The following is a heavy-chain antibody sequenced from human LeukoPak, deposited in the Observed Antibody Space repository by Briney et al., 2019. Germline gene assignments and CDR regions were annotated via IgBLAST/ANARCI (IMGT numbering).Heavy chain of an antibody. CDR1: GFTFSSYA. V-gene: IGHV3-23*01. CDR3: AKMRGIIAAAAIFDY. J-gene: IGHJ4*02. CDR2: ISGSGGST. D-gene: IGHD6-13*01. Sequence: GGSLRLSCAASGFTFSSYAMSWVRQAPGKGLEWVSAISGSGGSTYYADSVKGRFTISRDNSKNTLYLQMNSLRAEDTAVYYCAKMRGIIAAAAIFDYWGQGTLVTVPS.